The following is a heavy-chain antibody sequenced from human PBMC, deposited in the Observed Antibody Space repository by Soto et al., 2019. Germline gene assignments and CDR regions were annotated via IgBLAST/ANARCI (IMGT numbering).Heavy chain of an antibody. CDR2: ISGSGGST. V-gene: IGHV3-23*01. D-gene: IGHD7-27*01. CDR3: AKSSGDHPHSDYYYMDV. J-gene: IGHJ6*03. CDR1: GFTFSSYA. Sequence: VGSLRLSCAASGFTFSSYAMSWVRQAPGKGLEWVSAISGSGGSTYYADSVKGRFTISRDNSKNTLYLQMNSLRAEDTAVYYWAKSSGDHPHSDYYYMDVWGKGTTVTVSS.